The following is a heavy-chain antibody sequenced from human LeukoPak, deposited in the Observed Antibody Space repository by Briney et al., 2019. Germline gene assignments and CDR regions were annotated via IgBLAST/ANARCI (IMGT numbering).Heavy chain of an antibody. CDR1: GGTLSSYA. CDR3: ARDGYHGFDY. Sequence: SAKVSCKASGGTLSSYAIGWVRQAPGQGLEWMGGIIPIFGTANYAQKFQGRVTITTDESTSTAYMELSSLGSEDTAVYYCARDGYHGFDYWGQGTLVTVSS. V-gene: IGHV1-69*05. CDR2: IIPIFGTA. J-gene: IGHJ4*02. D-gene: IGHD5-12*01.